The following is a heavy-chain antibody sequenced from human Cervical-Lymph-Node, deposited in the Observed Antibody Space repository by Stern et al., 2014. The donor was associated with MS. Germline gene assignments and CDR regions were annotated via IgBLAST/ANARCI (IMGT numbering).Heavy chain of an antibody. Sequence: VQLVQSGAEVKKPGASVKVSCKASGYTFTSYDINWVRQATGQGLEWMGWMNPNSGNTGYAQKFQGRVTRTRNTSISTAYMELSSLRSEDTAVYYCARGPDYYDSSGYSTHVDIWGQGTMVTVSS. J-gene: IGHJ3*02. CDR1: GYTFTSYD. CDR3: ARGPDYYDSSGYSTHVDI. CDR2: MNPNSGNT. D-gene: IGHD3-22*01. V-gene: IGHV1-8*01.